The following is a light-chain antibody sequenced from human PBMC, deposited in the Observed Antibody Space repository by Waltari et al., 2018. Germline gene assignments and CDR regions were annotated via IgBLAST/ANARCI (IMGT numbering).Light chain of an antibody. Sequence: EIVMTQSTVTLSVSPGESATLSCRASQSISNTLAWSQQKPGQAPRLLIYGASTRATGIPARFSGSGSGTEFTFTISSMQSEDFAVYYCQQYNKWPITFGQGTRLEIK. CDR2: GAS. CDR3: QQYNKWPIT. J-gene: IGKJ5*01. V-gene: IGKV3-15*01. CDR1: QSISNT.